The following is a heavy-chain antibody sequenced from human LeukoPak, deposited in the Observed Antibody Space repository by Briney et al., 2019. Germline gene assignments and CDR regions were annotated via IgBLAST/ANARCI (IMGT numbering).Heavy chain of an antibody. CDR1: GGTFSSYA. D-gene: IGHD2-15*01. CDR2: IIPIFGTA. CDR3: ARERTYCSGGSCYGMDV. Sequence: ASVKVSCKASGGTFSSYAISWVRQAPGQGLEWMGGIIPIFGTANYAQKFQGRVTITADESTSTAYMELSSLRSEDTAVYYCARERTYCSGGSCYGMDVWGQGTTVTVSS. V-gene: IGHV1-69*13. J-gene: IGHJ6*02.